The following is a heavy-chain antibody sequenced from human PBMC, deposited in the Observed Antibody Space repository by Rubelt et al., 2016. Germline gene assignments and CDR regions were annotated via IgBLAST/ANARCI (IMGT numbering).Heavy chain of an antibody. D-gene: IGHD1-26*01. CDR1: GGSFSGCY. Sequence: LEEPSETLSLTCAVYGGSFSGCYWSWIRQPPGKGLEWIGEINHSGGISYNPSLKSRVTISVDTSKNQISLKVRSVTAADTAVYYRARGWVGSYQFYYYYGKDVWARGTTVTVSS. CDR2: INHSGGI. CDR3: ARGWVGSYQFYYYYGKDV. V-gene: IGHV4-34*01. J-gene: IGHJ6*02.